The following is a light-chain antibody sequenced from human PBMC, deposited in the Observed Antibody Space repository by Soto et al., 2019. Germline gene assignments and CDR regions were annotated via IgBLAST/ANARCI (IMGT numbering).Light chain of an antibody. Sequence: EIVLTQSPGTLSLSPGERATLSCRASQSVGSNLAWYQQKPGQAPRLLIFGASSRATGVPARFSGSGSGTEFTLTINSLQSEDFAVYYCQQYNNWPPITFGQGTRLEIK. CDR2: GAS. CDR1: QSVGSN. J-gene: IGKJ5*01. V-gene: IGKV3-15*01. CDR3: QQYNNWPPIT.